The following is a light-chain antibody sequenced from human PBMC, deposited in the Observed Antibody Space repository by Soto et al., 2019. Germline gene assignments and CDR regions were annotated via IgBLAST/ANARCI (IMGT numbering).Light chain of an antibody. CDR3: QQYDSSPWT. CDR2: GAS. J-gene: IGKJ1*01. V-gene: IGKV3-20*01. CDR1: QSISSSY. Sequence: EIGLTQSPGTLSLSPGERGTLSCRASQSISSSYLAWYQQRSGQAPRLLIYGASNRATGIPDRFSGSGSGTDFTLTISRLEPEDFALYFCQQYDSSPWTFGQGTKVDIK.